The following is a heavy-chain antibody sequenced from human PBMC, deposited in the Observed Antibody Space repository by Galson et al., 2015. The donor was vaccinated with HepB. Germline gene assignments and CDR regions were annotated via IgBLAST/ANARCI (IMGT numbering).Heavy chain of an antibody. D-gene: IGHD3-22*01. CDR1: GFTFSSYA. Sequence: SLRLSCAASGFTFSSYAMSWVRQAPGKGLEWVSAISGSGHNTYYADSVKGRFTISRDNSKNTLYLQMNSLRAEDTAVYYCTKDALRGGEILVASAGAFDIWGQGTMVTVSS. J-gene: IGHJ3*02. CDR2: ISGSGHNT. CDR3: TKDALRGGEILVASAGAFDI. V-gene: IGHV3-23*01.